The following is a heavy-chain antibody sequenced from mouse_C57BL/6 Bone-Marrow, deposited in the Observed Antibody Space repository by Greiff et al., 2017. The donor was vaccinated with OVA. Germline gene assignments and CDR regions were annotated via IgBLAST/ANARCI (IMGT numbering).Heavy chain of an antibody. J-gene: IGHJ3*01. D-gene: IGHD2-1*01. V-gene: IGHV1-26*01. CDR3: ARGGNYAWFAY. Sequence: VQLQQSGPELVKPGASVKISCKASGYTFTDYYMNWVKQSHGKSLEWIGDINPNNGGTSYNQKLKGKATLTVDKSSSTAYMELRSLTSEDSAVYYCARGGNYAWFAYWGQGTLVTVSA. CDR1: GYTFTDYY. CDR2: INPNNGGT.